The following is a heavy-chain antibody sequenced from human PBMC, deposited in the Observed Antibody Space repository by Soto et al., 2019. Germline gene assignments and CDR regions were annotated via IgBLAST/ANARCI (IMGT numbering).Heavy chain of an antibody. D-gene: IGHD2-15*01. Sequence: EVQLVESGGGLVQPGRSLRLSCAASGFTFDDYAMHWVRRVPGKGLEWVSSISWNSNIIGYADSVKGRFTISRDNAKYSLYQQKNSLRHEETALYYCAKGGTDGFCSGGRCYFDYWGQGTLVTVSS. J-gene: IGHJ4*02. CDR2: ISWNSNII. V-gene: IGHV3-9*01. CDR1: GFTFDDYA. CDR3: AKGGTDGFCSGGRCYFDY.